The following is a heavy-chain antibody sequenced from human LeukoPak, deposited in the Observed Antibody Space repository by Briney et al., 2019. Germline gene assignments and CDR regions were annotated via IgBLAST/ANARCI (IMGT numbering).Heavy chain of an antibody. V-gene: IGHV3-30-3*02. CDR2: ISYEGSNK. D-gene: IGHD3-10*01. CDR3: VNEDGSGSPGDH. CDR1: GFTFRSYA. J-gene: IGHJ4*02. Sequence: GGSLRLSCGASGFTFRSYAMHWVRQAPGRGLEWVVVISYEGSNKYYADSVRGRFTTSRDNFKNTLFLQMNSLRPDDTAVYHCVNEDGSGSPGDHWGQGTLVTVSS.